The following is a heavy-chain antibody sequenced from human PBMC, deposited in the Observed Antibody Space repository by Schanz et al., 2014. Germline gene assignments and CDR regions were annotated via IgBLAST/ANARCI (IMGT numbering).Heavy chain of an antibody. Sequence: EVQLMESGGGLVKPGGSLRLSCVASGFAFSSFAMTWVRQAPGRGLEWVANIKHDGSVKDYVDSVEGRFTMSRDNAKNSVFRQMNSLRAEDTAVYYCVRDSFFAFDYWGQGTLVTVSS. V-gene: IGHV3-7*01. CDR2: IKHDGSVK. J-gene: IGHJ4*02. D-gene: IGHD3-3*01. CDR1: GFAFSSFA. CDR3: VRDSFFAFDY.